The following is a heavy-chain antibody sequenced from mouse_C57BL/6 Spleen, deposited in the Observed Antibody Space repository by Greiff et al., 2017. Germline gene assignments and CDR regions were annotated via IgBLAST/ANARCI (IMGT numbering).Heavy chain of an antibody. D-gene: IGHD3-3*01. V-gene: IGHV5-6*01. Sequence: EVQLVESGGDLVKPGGSLKLSCAASGFTFSSYGMSWVRQTPDKRLEWVATISSGGSYTYYPDSVKGRFTISRDNAKNTLYLQMSSLKSEDTAMYYCARQGLGRGYFDVWGTGTTVTVSS. CDR3: ARQGLGRGYFDV. CDR1: GFTFSSYG. J-gene: IGHJ1*03. CDR2: ISSGGSYT.